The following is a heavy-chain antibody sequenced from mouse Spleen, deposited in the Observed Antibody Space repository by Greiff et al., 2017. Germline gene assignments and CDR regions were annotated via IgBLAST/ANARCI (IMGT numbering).Heavy chain of an antibody. CDR2: ISSGGSYT. CDR3: ARNYDHGDYFDY. J-gene: IGHJ2*01. CDR1: GFTFSSYG. V-gene: IGHV5-6*02. Sequence: DVKLVESGGDLVKPGGSLKLSCAASGFTFSSYGMSWVRQTPDKRLEWVATISSGGSYTYYPDSVKGRFTISRDNAKNTLYLQMSSLKSEDTAMYYCARNYDHGDYFDYWGQGTTLTVSS. D-gene: IGHD2-4*01.